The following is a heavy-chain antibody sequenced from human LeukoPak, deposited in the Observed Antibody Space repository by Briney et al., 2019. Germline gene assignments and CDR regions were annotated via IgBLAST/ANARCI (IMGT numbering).Heavy chain of an antibody. CDR3: ARSGEAGTFDY. J-gene: IGHJ4*02. CDR2: IYSGGRT. CDR1: GFTFSNYW. V-gene: IGHV3-66*01. Sequence: GGSLRLSCAASGFTFSNYWMSWVRQAPGKGLEWVSVIYSGGRTYYADSVKGRFTISRDNSKNTLYLQMNSLRGEDTAVYYCARSGEAGTFDYWGRGTLVTVSS. D-gene: IGHD6-13*01.